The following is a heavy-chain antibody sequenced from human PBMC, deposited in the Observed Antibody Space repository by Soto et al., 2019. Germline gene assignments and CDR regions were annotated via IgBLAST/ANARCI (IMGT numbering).Heavy chain of an antibody. CDR3: AREGHYYGMDV. J-gene: IGHJ6*02. CDR1: GFTFSSYS. V-gene: IGHV3-21*01. Sequence: GGSLRLSCAASGFTFSSYSMNWVRQAPGKGLEWVSSISSSSSYIYYADSVKGRFTISRDNAKNSLYLQMNCLRAEDTAVYYCAREGHYYGMDVWGQGTTVTVSS. CDR2: ISSSSSYI.